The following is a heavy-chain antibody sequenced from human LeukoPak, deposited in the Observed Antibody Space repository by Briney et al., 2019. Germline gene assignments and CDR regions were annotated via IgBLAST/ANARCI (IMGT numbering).Heavy chain of an antibody. V-gene: IGHV3-53*01. D-gene: IGHD2-2*01. Sequence: GGSLRLSCAASGFTVSSKYMSWVRQAPGKGLEWVSVIYSGGSTYHADSVKGRFTISRDNSKNTLYLQMNSLRAEDTAVYYCARGCSSTSCYGFDYWGQGTLVTVSS. CDR2: IYSGGST. CDR3: ARGCSSTSCYGFDY. J-gene: IGHJ4*02. CDR1: GFTVSSKY.